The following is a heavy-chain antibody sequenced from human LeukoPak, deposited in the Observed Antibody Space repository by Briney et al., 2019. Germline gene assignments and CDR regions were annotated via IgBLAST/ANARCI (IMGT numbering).Heavy chain of an antibody. CDR2: IYYSGST. CDR1: GGSISSYY. J-gene: IGHJ6*03. CDR3: ARDGYYDFWSGYSGYYMDV. Sequence: SETLSLTCTVSGGSISSYYWSWIRQPPGKGLEWIAYIYYSGSTNYNPSLKSRVTISVDTSKKQFSLKLSSVTAADTAVYYCARDGYYDFWSGYSGYYMDVWGKGTTVTVSS. D-gene: IGHD3-3*01. V-gene: IGHV4-59*01.